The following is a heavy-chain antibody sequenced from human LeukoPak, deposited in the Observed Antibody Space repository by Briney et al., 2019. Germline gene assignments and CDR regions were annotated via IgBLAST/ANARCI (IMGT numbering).Heavy chain of an antibody. V-gene: IGHV3-23*01. CDR3: ANLVRGVNKALVGY. CDR2: ISGSGGST. J-gene: IGHJ4*02. Sequence: PGGSLRLSCAASGFTFSSYAMSWVRQAPGKGLEWVSAISGSGGSTYYADSVKGRFTISRDNSKNTLYLQMNSLRAEDTAVYYCANLVRGVNKALVGYWGQGTLVTVSS. CDR1: GFTFSSYA. D-gene: IGHD3-10*01.